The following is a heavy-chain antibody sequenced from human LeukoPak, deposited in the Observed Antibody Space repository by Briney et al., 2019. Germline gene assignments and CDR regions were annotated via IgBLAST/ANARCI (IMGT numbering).Heavy chain of an antibody. CDR2: IYIGGTT. Sequence: GGSLRLSCKASGFTVSNNYMNWVRQAPGKGLEWVALIYIGGTTNYADSVKGRFTISRDNSKNTLYLQMTNVRVEDTAVYYCARDPPGIAASVSGGWGQGTLVTVSS. J-gene: IGHJ4*02. D-gene: IGHD6-13*01. CDR1: GFTVSNNY. CDR3: ARDPPGIAASVSGG. V-gene: IGHV3-53*01.